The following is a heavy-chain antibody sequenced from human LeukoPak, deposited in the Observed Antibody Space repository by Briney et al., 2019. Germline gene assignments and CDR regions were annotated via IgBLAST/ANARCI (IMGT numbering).Heavy chain of an antibody. J-gene: IGHJ4*02. CDR3: ARDSSSWLPFDD. CDR1: GGSISSSSYY. D-gene: IGHD6-13*01. V-gene: IGHV4-39*07. CDR2: IYYSGST. Sequence: SETLSLTCTVSGGSISSSSYYWGWIRQPPGKGLEWIGSIYYSGSTYYNPSLKSRVTISVDTSKNQFSLKLSSVTAADTAVYYCARDSSSWLPFDDWGQGTLVAVSS.